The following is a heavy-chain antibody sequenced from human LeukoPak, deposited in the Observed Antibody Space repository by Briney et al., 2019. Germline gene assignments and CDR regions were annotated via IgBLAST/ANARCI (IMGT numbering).Heavy chain of an antibody. V-gene: IGHV4-39*01. CDR3: AIASGWSYYFDS. CDR1: GGSISSSSYY. D-gene: IGHD6-19*01. CDR2: IYYSGST. J-gene: IGHJ4*02. Sequence: SETLSLTCTVSGGSISSSSYYWGWIRQPPGKGLEWIGSIYYSGSTYYNPSLKSRVTISDDTSKNQFSLTLTSVTAADTAVYYCAIASGWSYYFDSWGQGTLVTVSS.